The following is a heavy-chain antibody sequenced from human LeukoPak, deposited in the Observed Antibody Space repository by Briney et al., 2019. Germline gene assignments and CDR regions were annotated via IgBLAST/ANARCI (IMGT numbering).Heavy chain of an antibody. CDR1: GFTFSSYA. CDR3: ARGLGSLGVSD. CDR2: ISGSGGST. D-gene: IGHD3-10*01. V-gene: IGHV3-23*01. Sequence: GGSLRLSCAASGFTFSSYAMSWVRQAPGKGLEWVSAISGSGGSTYYADSVKGRFTISRDNSKNTLYLQMNSLKTEDTAVYYCARGLGSLGVSDWGQGTLVTVSS. J-gene: IGHJ4*02.